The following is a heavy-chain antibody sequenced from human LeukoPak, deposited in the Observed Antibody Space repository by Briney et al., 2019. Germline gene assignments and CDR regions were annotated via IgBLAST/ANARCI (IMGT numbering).Heavy chain of an antibody. Sequence: SETLSLTFNVSGGSINNYYWSWFRQPPGKGLEWIGYIYYSGSTNYNPSLKSRVTISVDTSKNQFSLKLSSVTAADTAVYYCARSGSSCSGGSCYRGYFDYWGQGTLVTVSS. J-gene: IGHJ4*02. CDR2: IYYSGST. CDR3: ARSGSSCSGGSCYRGYFDY. V-gene: IGHV4-59*08. CDR1: GGSINNYY. D-gene: IGHD2-15*01.